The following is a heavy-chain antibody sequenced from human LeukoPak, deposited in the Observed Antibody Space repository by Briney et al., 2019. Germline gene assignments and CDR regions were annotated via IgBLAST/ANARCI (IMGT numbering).Heavy chain of an antibody. CDR3: ARHYASDDWNDVPYYFDY. J-gene: IGHJ4*02. D-gene: IGHD1-1*01. CDR1: GGSISSYY. Sequence: SETLSLTCTVSGGSISSYYWSWIRQPPGKGLEWIGYIYYSGSTNYNPSLKSRVTISVDTSKNQFSLKLSSVTAADTAVYYCARHYASDDWNDVPYYFDYWGQGTLVTVSS. CDR2: IYYSGST. V-gene: IGHV4-59*08.